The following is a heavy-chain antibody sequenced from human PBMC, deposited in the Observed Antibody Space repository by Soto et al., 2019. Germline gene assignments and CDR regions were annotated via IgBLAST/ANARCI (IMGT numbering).Heavy chain of an antibody. D-gene: IGHD2-21*02. CDR1: RFTFNIYA. CDR3: AKIAGYCGGDCYSYFDF. V-gene: IGHV3-23*01. J-gene: IGHJ4*02. Sequence: GGSLRLSCAASRFTFNIYAMGWVRQAPGKGLEWVSGISGSGGSSYYADSVKGRFTISRDNSKNTMFLQMNSLRAEDTAVYYCAKIAGYCGGDCYSYFDFWGQGTLVTVSS. CDR2: ISGSGGSS.